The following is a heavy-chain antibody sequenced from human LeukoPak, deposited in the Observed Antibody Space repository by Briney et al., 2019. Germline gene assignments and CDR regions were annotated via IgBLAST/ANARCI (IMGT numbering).Heavy chain of an antibody. V-gene: IGHV3-33*01. D-gene: IGHD4-17*01. J-gene: IGHJ4*02. Sequence: GGSLRLSCAASGFTFSSYGMHWVRQAPGKGLEWVAVIWYDGSNEYYADSVKGRFTISRDNSKNTLYLQMNSLRAEDTAVYYCARGYKDYGDGDYGYWGQGTLVTVSS. CDR1: GFTFSSYG. CDR3: ARGYKDYGDGDYGY. CDR2: IWYDGSNE.